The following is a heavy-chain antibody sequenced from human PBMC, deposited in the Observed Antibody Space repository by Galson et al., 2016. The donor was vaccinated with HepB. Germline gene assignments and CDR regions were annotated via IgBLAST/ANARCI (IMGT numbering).Heavy chain of an antibody. Sequence: TLSLTCTVSGASITSDRDYWSWIRQRPGKGLEWIGFVYWSGRPFYNPSLSSRVVISLDTSQNQFSLKLTSMTAADTGTYFCTRETPGEWLQPRGFDSWGHGTLVTVSS. CDR2: VYWSGRP. J-gene: IGHJ4*01. V-gene: IGHV4-31*03. CDR3: TRETPGEWLQPRGFDS. CDR1: GASITSDRDY. D-gene: IGHD3-10*01.